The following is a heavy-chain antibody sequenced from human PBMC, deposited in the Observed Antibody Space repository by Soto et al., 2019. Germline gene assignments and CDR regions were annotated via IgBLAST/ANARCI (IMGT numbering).Heavy chain of an antibody. CDR2: IIPILGIA. V-gene: IGHV1-69*02. Sequence: QVQLVQSGAEVKKPGSSVKVSCKASGGTFSSYTISWVRQAPGQGLEWMGRIIPILGIANYAQKFQGRVTITADKSTSTAYMELSSLRSEDTAVYYGAGAEAAGYYGMDVWGQGTTVTVSS. J-gene: IGHJ6*02. D-gene: IGHD6-13*01. CDR3: AGAEAAGYYGMDV. CDR1: GGTFSSYT.